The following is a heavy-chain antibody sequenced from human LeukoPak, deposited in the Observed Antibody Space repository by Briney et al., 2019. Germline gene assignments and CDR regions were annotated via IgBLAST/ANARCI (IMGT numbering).Heavy chain of an antibody. CDR2: ISYDGSNK. Sequence: GGSLRLSCAASGFTFSSYGMHWVRQAPGKGLEWVAVISYDGSNKYYADSVKGRFTISRDNSKNTLYLQMNSLGAEDTAVYYCAKDESGLLYYWGQGTLVTVSS. D-gene: IGHD1-26*01. CDR3: AKDESGLLYY. CDR1: GFTFSSYG. V-gene: IGHV3-30*18. J-gene: IGHJ4*02.